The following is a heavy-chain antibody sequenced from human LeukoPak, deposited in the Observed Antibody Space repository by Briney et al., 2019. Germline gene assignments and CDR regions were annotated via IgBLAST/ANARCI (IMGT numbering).Heavy chain of an antibody. CDR3: AKDGAYYYGSGSYYKGNWFDP. D-gene: IGHD3-10*01. CDR2: ISYDGTAR. CDR1: GFTFNNYG. Sequence: GGSLILSCAAFGFTFNNYGMHWVRQAPGKGLDWVAVISYDGTARFYADSVKGRFTISRDDSKNTLYLQMNSLRAEDTAVYYCAKDGAYYYGSGSYYKGNWFDPWGQGTLVTVSS. V-gene: IGHV3-30*18. J-gene: IGHJ5*02.